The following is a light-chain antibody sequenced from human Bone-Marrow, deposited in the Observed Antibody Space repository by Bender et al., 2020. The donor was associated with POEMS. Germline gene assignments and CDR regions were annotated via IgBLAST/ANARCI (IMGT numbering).Light chain of an antibody. J-gene: IGLJ1*01. CDR1: SSDVGGYDL. CDR3: CSYAATNTYV. V-gene: IGLV2-23*02. CDR2: DVS. Sequence: QSALTQPASVSGSPGQSITISCTGTSSDVGGYDLVSWYQQHPGKAPKLIIFDVSERPSGVPDRFSGSKSGNTASLTISGLQADDEAGYYCCSYAATNTYVFGSGTEVTVL.